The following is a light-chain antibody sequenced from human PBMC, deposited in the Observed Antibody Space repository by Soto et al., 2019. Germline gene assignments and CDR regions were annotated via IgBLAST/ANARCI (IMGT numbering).Light chain of an antibody. CDR2: AAS. V-gene: IGKV1-39*01. J-gene: IGKJ4*01. CDR1: QSISSY. CDR3: QQSYSTPPLT. Sequence: DIQMTQSPSSLSASVGDRVTITCRASQSISSYLNWYQQKPGKAPKLLSYAASSLQSGVPSRFSGSGSGTDFTLTISSLQPEDVATYYCQQSYSTPPLTFGGGTKVEIK.